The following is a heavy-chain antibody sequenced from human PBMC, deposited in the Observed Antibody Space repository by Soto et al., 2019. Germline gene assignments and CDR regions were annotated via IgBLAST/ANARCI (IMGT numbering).Heavy chain of an antibody. J-gene: IGHJ3*02. Sequence: SETLSLTCTVSGGSISSGDYYWSWIRQPPGKGLEWIGYIYYSGSTYYNPSLKSRVTISVDTSKNQFSRKLSYVTAAEPAVYYCARDRVQGYCYDSSGYDSVVMGAFDIWGQGTMVTVSS. CDR3: ARDRVQGYCYDSSGYDSVVMGAFDI. CDR1: GGSISSGDYY. D-gene: IGHD3-22*01. CDR2: IYYSGST. V-gene: IGHV4-30-4*01.